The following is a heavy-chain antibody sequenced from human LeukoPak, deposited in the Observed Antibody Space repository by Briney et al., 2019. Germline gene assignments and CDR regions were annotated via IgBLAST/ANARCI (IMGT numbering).Heavy chain of an antibody. V-gene: IGHV3-9*01. Sequence: GRSLRLSCAASGFTFDNYAMHWVRQAAGKGLEWLSIISWNSGYIGYADSVKGRFTISRDNAKKSLDLQMNSLRAEDRAFYYCAKVRGTYSSGYFFDYWGQGTLVTVSS. CDR2: ISWNSGYI. D-gene: IGHD6-19*01. J-gene: IGHJ4*02. CDR1: GFTFDNYA. CDR3: AKVRGTYSSGYFFDY.